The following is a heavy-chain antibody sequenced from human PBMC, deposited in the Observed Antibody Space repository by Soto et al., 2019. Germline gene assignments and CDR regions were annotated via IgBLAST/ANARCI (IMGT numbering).Heavy chain of an antibody. V-gene: IGHV3-48*02. CDR2: ISSSSSTI. CDR1: GFTFSSYS. CDR3: ARVFYSVAGTGGLDY. D-gene: IGHD6-19*01. J-gene: IGHJ4*02. Sequence: EVQLVESGGGLVQPGGSLRLSCAASGFTFSSYSMNWVRQAPGKGLEWVSYISSSSSTIYYADSVKGRFTISRDNAKNSLYLQVNSLRDEDTAVYYCARVFYSVAGTGGLDYWGQGTLVTVSS.